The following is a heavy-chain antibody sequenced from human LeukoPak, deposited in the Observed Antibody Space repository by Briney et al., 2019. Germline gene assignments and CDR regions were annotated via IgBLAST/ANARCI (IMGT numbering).Heavy chain of an antibody. J-gene: IGHJ4*02. CDR3: ARGRMYYYDSSGDY. V-gene: IGHV3-48*03. D-gene: IGHD3-22*01. CDR2: ISSSGSTI. Sequence: GGSLRLSYAASGFTFSSYEMNWVRQAPGKGLEWVSYISSSGSTIYYTDSVKGRFTVSRDNAKNSLYLQMNSLRAEDTAVYYCARGRMYYYDSSGDYWGQGTLVTVSS. CDR1: GFTFSSYE.